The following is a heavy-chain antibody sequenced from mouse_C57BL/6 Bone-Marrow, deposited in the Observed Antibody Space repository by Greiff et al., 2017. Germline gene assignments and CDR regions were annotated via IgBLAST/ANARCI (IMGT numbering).Heavy chain of an antibody. Sequence: QVQLQQPGAELVRPGTSVKLSCKASGYTFTSYWMHWVKQRPGQGLEWIGVIDPSDSYTNYNQKFKGKATLTVDTSSSTAYMQLSSLTSEDSAVYYGARDFDYDGGYAMDDGGQGTSDTVSS. CDR2: IDPSDSYT. V-gene: IGHV1-59*01. CDR1: GYTFTSYW. D-gene: IGHD2-4*01. CDR3: ARDFDYDGGYAMDD. J-gene: IGHJ4*01.